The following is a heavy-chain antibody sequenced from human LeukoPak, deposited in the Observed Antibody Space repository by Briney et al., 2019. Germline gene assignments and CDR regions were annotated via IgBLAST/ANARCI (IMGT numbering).Heavy chain of an antibody. J-gene: IGHJ3*02. V-gene: IGHV5-51*01. Sequence: GESLKISCKASGYTFGGYWIGWVRQMPGKGLECMGIIYPADSDTRYSPSFQGQVTISADKSISTAYLQWSSLKASDTAMYYCARLAAAGYMRARNTFDIWGQGTMVTVSS. CDR1: GYTFGGYW. D-gene: IGHD6-13*01. CDR3: ARLAAAGYMRARNTFDI. CDR2: IYPADSDT.